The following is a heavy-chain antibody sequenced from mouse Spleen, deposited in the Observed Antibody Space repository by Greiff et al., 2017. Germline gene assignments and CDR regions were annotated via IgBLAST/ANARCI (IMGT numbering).Heavy chain of an antibody. V-gene: IGHV5-16*01. J-gene: IGHJ4*01. Sequence: EVKLVESEGGLVQPGSSMKLSCTASGFTFSDYYMAWVRQVPEKGLEWVANINYDGSSTYYLDSLKSRFIISRDNAKNILYLQMSSLKSEDTATYYCARNVGVYYDYVADYAMDYWGQGTSVTVSS. CDR3: ARNVGVYYDYVADYAMDY. CDR1: GFTFSDYY. CDR2: INYDGSST. D-gene: IGHD2-4*01.